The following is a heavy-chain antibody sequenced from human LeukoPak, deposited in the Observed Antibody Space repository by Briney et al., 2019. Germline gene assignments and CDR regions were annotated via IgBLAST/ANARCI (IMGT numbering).Heavy chain of an antibody. J-gene: IGHJ6*04. Sequence: GGSLRLSCAVSGFTFSNYGMRWVRQAPGKGPELVSAISGSGGSTRYADSVKGRLTISRDNSNNTLYLQMNSLRAEDTAVYYCAKLTDVWGKGTTVTVSS. V-gene: IGHV3-23*01. CDR1: GFTFSNYG. CDR2: ISGSGGST. D-gene: IGHD4/OR15-4a*01. CDR3: AKLTDV.